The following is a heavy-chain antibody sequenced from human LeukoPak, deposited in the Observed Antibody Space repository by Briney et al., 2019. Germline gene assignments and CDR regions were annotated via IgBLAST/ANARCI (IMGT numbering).Heavy chain of an antibody. J-gene: IGHJ6*02. CDR2: ISAYSGNT. CDR3: ARPTGSYSGMDV. CDR1: GYTFTAYY. D-gene: IGHD1-26*01. Sequence: ASVKVSCKASGYTFTAYYMHWVRQAPGQGLEWMGWISAYSGNTNYAQKLQGRVTMTADTSTSTAYMELRSLRSDDTAVYYCARPTGSYSGMDVWGQGTTVTVSS. V-gene: IGHV1-18*04.